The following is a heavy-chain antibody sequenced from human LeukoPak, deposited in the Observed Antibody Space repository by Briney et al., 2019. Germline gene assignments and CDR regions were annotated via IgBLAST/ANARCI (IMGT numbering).Heavy chain of an antibody. Sequence: SETLSLTCTVSGGSISSYYWSWIRQPPGKGLEWIGYIYYSGSTNYNPSLKSRVTISVDTSKNQISLKLSSVTAADTAVYYCARPSDYRGYNWFDPWGQGTLVTVSS. CDR1: GGSISSYY. CDR3: ARPSDYRGYNWFDP. J-gene: IGHJ5*02. V-gene: IGHV4-59*08. D-gene: IGHD4-11*01. CDR2: IYYSGST.